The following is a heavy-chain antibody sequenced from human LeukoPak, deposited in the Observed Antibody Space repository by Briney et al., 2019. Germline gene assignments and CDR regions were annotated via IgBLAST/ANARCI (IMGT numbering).Heavy chain of an antibody. CDR1: GYSISSHYY. J-gene: IGHJ4*02. D-gene: IGHD3-10*01. V-gene: IGHV4-38-2*02. CDR2: IYHSGST. Sequence: AETLSLTCTVSGYSISSHYYWGWIRQPPGKGLEWIATIYHSGSTYYNPSLKSRVSISVDTSKNQFSLKLSSVTAADTAVYYCARVPAYYGSGSSDYWGQGTLVTVSS. CDR3: ARVPAYYGSGSSDY.